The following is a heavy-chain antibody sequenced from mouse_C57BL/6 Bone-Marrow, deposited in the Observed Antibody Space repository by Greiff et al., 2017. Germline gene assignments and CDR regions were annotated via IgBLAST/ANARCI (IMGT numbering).Heavy chain of an antibody. CDR3: ARGRVWLLRTYFDV. J-gene: IGHJ1*03. Sequence: DVQLQESGPGLVKPSQSLSLTCSVTGYSITSGYYWNWIRQFPGNKLEWMGYISYDGSNNYNPSLKNRISITRDTSKNQFFLKLNSVTTEDTATYYCARGRVWLLRTYFDVWGTGTTVTVSS. CDR1: GYSITSGYY. CDR2: ISYDGSN. V-gene: IGHV3-6*01. D-gene: IGHD2-3*01.